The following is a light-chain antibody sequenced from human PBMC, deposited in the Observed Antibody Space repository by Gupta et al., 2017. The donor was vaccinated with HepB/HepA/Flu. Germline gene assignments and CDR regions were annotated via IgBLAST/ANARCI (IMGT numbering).Light chain of an antibody. V-gene: IGLV1-47*01. Sequence: QSVLTQPPSASAPPGQRVTISCSGSRSNIGSNYVYWYQQLPGTAPKLLIYRNNQRPSGVPDRCSGSKSGTSAAMATSGRRSEDEADYYCAAWDDSRNGRVVFGGGTNLTVL. J-gene: IGLJ2*01. CDR2: RNN. CDR3: AAWDDSRNGRVV. CDR1: RSNIGSNY.